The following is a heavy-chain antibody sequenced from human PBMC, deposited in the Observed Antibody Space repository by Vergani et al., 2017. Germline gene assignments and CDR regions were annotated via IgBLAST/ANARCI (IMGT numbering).Heavy chain of an antibody. V-gene: IGHV3-64*01. Sequence: EVQLVESGGGLVQPGGSLRLSCVVSGFTFSSYAMQWVRQAPGKGLEYVSAISSNGGGTYYANSVKGRFTISRDNSKKTLYLQMGSLRAEDMAVYYCARVRGWGDDAFDIWGQGTMVTVSS. CDR1: GFTFSSYA. D-gene: IGHD1-26*01. J-gene: IGHJ3*02. CDR3: ARVRGWGDDAFDI. CDR2: ISSNGGGT.